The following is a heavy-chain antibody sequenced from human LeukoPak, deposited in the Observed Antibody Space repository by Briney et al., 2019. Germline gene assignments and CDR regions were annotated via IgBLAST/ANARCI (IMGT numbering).Heavy chain of an antibody. D-gene: IGHD6-13*01. CDR3: ARPAAAAFYYYYYMDV. CDR2: IIPIFGTA. V-gene: IGHV1-69*06. J-gene: IGHJ6*03. Sequence: SVKVSCKASGGTFSSYAISWVRHAPGHGLESMVGIIPIFGTANYAQKFQGRVTITADKSTSTAYMELTSLRSDDTPVYYCARPAAAAFYYYYYMDVWGKGTTVTVSS. CDR1: GGTFSSYA.